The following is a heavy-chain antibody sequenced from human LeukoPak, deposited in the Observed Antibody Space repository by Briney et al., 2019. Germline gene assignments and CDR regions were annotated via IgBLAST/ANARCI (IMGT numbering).Heavy chain of an antibody. Sequence: PGGSLRLSCAASGFTFSPYSMNWVRQAPGKGLEWVSSIRSSSSYIYYADSVKGRFTISRDNAKNSLYLQMNSLRAEDTAVYYCARDSDYDYYFDYWGQGTLVTVSS. J-gene: IGHJ4*02. V-gene: IGHV3-21*01. CDR1: GFTFSPYS. D-gene: IGHD3-22*01. CDR3: ARDSDYDYYFDY. CDR2: IRSSSSYI.